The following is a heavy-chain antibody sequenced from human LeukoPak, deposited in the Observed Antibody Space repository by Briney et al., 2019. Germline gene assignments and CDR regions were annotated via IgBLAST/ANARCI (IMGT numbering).Heavy chain of an antibody. CDR1: GFTFSTYA. D-gene: IGHD6-19*01. V-gene: IGHV3-23*01. Sequence: PGGSLRHSCAASGFTFSTYAMNWVRPAPGQGLEWVSGISGSASSTHYADSVNGRFTISRDNSKNTLYLQMNSLRVEDTAVYFCAKTWWQWYFFDYWGQGTLVTVSS. CDR3: AKTWWQWYFFDY. J-gene: IGHJ4*02. CDR2: ISGSASST.